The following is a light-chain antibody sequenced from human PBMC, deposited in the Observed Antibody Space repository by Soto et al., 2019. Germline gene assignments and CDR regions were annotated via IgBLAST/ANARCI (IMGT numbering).Light chain of an antibody. J-gene: IGKJ4*01. CDR2: DAS. Sequence: IVLAESYCRLSLSPGDRAPLSCRASQSVSSNLAWYQQKPGQAPRLLIYDASSRATGIPDRFSGGGSGTDFTLTISRLEPEDFTVYYCPQFSSYPLTFGGGTKVAIK. CDR1: QSVSSN. CDR3: PQFSSYPLT. V-gene: IGKV3-20*01.